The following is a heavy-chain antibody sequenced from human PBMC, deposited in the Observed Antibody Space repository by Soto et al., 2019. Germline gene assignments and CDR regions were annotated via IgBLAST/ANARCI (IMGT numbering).Heavy chain of an antibody. CDR3: ARLLSWDPGY. D-gene: IGHD6-13*01. Sequence: PWETLSLTGAVYGGSFSGYYWSWIRQPPGKGLEWIGEINHSGSTNYNPSLKSRVTISVDTSKNQFSLKLSSVTAADTAVYYCARLLSWDPGYWGQGTLVTVSS. V-gene: IGHV4-34*01. CDR2: INHSGST. CDR1: GGSFSGYY. J-gene: IGHJ4*02.